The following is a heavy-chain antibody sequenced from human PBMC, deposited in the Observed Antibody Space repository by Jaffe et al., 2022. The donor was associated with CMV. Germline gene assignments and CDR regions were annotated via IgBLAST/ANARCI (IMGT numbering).Heavy chain of an antibody. D-gene: IGHD1-26*01. Sequence: QVQLVQSGAEVKKPGASVKVSCKASGYTFSGYYMHWVRQAPGQGLEWMGWINPNTGGTKYAQKFQGRVTVTWDTSISTAYMELNRLRSDDTAVYYCARTPLIVGPTYPFDYWGQGTLVTVSS. CDR1: GYTFSGYY. CDR3: ARTPLIVGPTYPFDY. J-gene: IGHJ4*02. V-gene: IGHV1-2*02. CDR2: INPNTGGT.